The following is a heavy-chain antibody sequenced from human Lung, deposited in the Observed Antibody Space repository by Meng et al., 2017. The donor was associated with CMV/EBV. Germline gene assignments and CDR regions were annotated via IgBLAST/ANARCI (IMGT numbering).Heavy chain of an antibody. D-gene: IGHD6-19*01. CDR1: GFSLSTSGVG. CDR3: AHIGSGWYWGGIINWFDP. Sequence: QITLKESGPTLVKPTQTLTLTCTFSGFSLSTSGVGVGWIRQPPGKALEWLALIYWDDDKRYSPSLKSRLTITKDTSKNQVVLTMTNMDPVDTATYYCAHIGSGWYWGGIINWFDPWGQGTLGTVSS. J-gene: IGHJ5*02. CDR2: IYWDDDK. V-gene: IGHV2-5*02.